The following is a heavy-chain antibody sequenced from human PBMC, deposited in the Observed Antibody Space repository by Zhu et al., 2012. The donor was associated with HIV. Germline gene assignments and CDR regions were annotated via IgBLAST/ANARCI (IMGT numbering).Heavy chain of an antibody. CDR2: VYYSGIT. J-gene: IGHJ4*02. CDR1: NDSISIDYFY. D-gene: IGHD6-13*01. CDR3: ARRTAAAFDF. Sequence: QVQLQESGPGLVKPSETLSLTCTVSNDSISIDYFYWSWIRQPPGKGLGWIGSVYYSGITYYNSPLQSRVSVSVDTSKNQFFLKLTSVTAADTALYWCARRTAAAFDFWGQGIRVTVSS. V-gene: IGHV4-39*01.